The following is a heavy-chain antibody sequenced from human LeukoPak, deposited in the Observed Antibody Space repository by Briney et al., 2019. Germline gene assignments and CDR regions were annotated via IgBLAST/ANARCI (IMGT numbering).Heavy chain of an antibody. V-gene: IGHV1-69*13. CDR3: ARSYPERRFYFDY. Sequence: SVNVSCKASGYTFTSYGISWVRQAPGQGLEWMGGIIPIFGTANYAQKFQGRVTITADESTSTAYMELSSLRSEDTAVYYCARSYPERRFYFDYWGQGTLVTVSS. CDR2: IIPIFGTA. D-gene: IGHD1-1*01. CDR1: GYTFTSYG. J-gene: IGHJ4*02.